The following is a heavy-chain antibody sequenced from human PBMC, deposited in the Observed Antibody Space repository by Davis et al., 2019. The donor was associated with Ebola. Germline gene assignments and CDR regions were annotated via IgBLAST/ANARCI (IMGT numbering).Heavy chain of an antibody. V-gene: IGHV1-2*02. D-gene: IGHD2-2*02. CDR2: INPNSGNT. CDR1: GYTFTGYY. Sequence: AASVKVSCKASGYTFTGYYMHWVRQAPGQGLEWMGWINPNSGNTNYAQKFQERVTITRDMSTSTAYMELSSLRSEDTAVYYCAAPGNHCSSTSCYTRYYYGMDVWGQGTTVTVSS. CDR3: AAPGNHCSSTSCYTRYYYGMDV. J-gene: IGHJ6*02.